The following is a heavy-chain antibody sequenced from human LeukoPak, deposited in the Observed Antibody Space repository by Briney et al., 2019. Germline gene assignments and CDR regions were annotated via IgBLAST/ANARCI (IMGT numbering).Heavy chain of an antibody. CDR1: GFTFSSYS. D-gene: IGHD2-15*01. J-gene: IGHJ6*02. CDR2: ISSSSSYI. CDR3: ARAEIVVVVAATPIDYYYGMDV. Sequence: GGSLRLSCAASGFTFSSYSMNWVRLAPGKGLEWVSSISSSSSYIYYADSVKGRFTISRDNAKNSLYLQMNSLRAEDTAVYYCARAEIVVVVAATPIDYYYGMDVWGQGTTVTVSS. V-gene: IGHV3-21*01.